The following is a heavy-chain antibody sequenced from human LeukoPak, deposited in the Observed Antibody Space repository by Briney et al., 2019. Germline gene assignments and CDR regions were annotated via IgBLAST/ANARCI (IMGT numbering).Heavy chain of an antibody. J-gene: IGHJ4*02. Sequence: ASVKVSCKASGYTFTGYYMHWVRQAPGQGLEWMGWISAYNGNTNYAQKLQGRVTMTTDTSTSTAYMELRSLRSDDTAVYYCAREEQWLADIDYWGQGTLVTVSS. V-gene: IGHV1-18*04. CDR2: ISAYNGNT. CDR1: GYTFTGYY. CDR3: AREEQWLADIDY. D-gene: IGHD6-19*01.